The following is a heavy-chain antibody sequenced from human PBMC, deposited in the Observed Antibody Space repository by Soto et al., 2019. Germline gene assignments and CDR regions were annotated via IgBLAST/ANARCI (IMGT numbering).Heavy chain of an antibody. D-gene: IGHD4-17*01. J-gene: IGHJ4*02. V-gene: IGHV4-39*01. Sequence: SETLSLTCTVSGGSISSSSYYWGWIRQPPGKGLEWIGSIYYSGSTYYNPSLKSRVTISVDTSKNQFSLKLSSVTAADTAVYYCASGQVTTDGGYYFDYWGQGTLVTVS. CDR3: ASGQVTTDGGYYFDY. CDR2: IYYSGST. CDR1: GGSISSSSYY.